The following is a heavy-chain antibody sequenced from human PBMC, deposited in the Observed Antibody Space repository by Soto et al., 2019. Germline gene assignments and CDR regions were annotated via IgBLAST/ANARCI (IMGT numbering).Heavy chain of an antibody. CDR3: AKEDTYYYYGMDV. Sequence: QVQLVESGGGVVQPGRSLRLSCAASGFTFSSYGMHWVRQAPGKGLEWVADISYDGSNKYYADSVKGRFTISRDNSKNTLYLQMNSLRAEDTAVYYCAKEDTYYYYGMDVWGQGTTVTVSS. J-gene: IGHJ6*02. CDR1: GFTFSSYG. D-gene: IGHD5-18*01. CDR2: ISYDGSNK. V-gene: IGHV3-30*18.